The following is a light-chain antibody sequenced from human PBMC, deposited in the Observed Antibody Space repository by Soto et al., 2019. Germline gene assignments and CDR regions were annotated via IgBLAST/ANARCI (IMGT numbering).Light chain of an antibody. CDR3: MQALQTPVEFT. Sequence: DIVMTQSPLSLPVTPGEPASISCRSMQSLLHSNGYNYLDWYLQKPGQSPQLLIYLGSNRSSGVPDRFSGSGSGTDFTLKISRVEAEDVGVYYCMQALQTPVEFTFGPGTKVDIK. V-gene: IGKV2-28*01. CDR2: LGS. CDR1: QSLLHSNGYNY. J-gene: IGKJ3*01.